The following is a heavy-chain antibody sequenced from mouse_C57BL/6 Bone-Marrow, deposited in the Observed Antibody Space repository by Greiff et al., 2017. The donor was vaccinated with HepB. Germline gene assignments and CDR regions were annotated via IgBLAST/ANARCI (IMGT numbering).Heavy chain of an antibody. V-gene: IGHV1-55*01. D-gene: IGHD1-1*01. CDR2: IYPGSGST. J-gene: IGHJ3*01. Sequence: QVQLQQPGAELVKPGASVKMSCKASGYTFTSYWITWVKQRPGQGLEWIGDIYPGSGSTNYNEKFKSKATLTVDTSSSTAYMQLSSLTSEDSAVYYCAGGKYGSSDGWFAYWGQGTLVTVSA. CDR1: GYTFTSYW. CDR3: AGGKYGSSDGWFAY.